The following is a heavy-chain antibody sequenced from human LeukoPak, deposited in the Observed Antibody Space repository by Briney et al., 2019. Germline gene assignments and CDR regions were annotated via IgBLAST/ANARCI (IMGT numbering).Heavy chain of an antibody. CDR1: GGSFSGYY. V-gene: IGHV4-34*01. CDR3: ARGLWLRYFDY. J-gene: IGHJ4*02. Sequence: SETLSLTCAVYGGSFSGYYWSWIRQPPGKGLEWIGEINHSGSTNYNPSLKSRVTISVDTSKNQFSLKLSSVTAADTAVYYCARGLWLRYFDYWGQGTLVTVSS. D-gene: IGHD6-19*01. CDR2: INHSGST.